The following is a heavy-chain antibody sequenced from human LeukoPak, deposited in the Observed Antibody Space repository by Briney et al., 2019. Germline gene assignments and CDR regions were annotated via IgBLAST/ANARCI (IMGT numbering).Heavy chain of an antibody. CDR2: ISSSSSTI. J-gene: IGHJ4*02. D-gene: IGHD6-13*01. Sequence: GGSLRLSCAASGFTFGSYAMSWVRQAPGKGLEWVSYISSSSSTIYYADSVKGRFTISRDNAKNSLYLQMNSLRAEDTAVYYCARGPSIAAAGTQPFDYWGQGTLVTVSS. CDR3: ARGPSIAAAGTQPFDY. CDR1: GFTFGSYA. V-gene: IGHV3-48*04.